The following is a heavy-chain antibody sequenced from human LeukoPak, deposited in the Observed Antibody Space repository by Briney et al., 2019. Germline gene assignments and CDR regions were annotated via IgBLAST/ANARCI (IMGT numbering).Heavy chain of an antibody. CDR2: ISGSGGST. V-gene: IGHV3-23*01. D-gene: IGHD6-19*01. CDR1: GFTFSSYG. J-gene: IGHJ3*02. CDR3: ARGRVGQWLVDAFDI. Sequence: SGGSLRLSCAASGFTFSSYGMSWVRQAPGKGLEWVSVISGSGGSTYYADSVKGRFTISRDNSKNTLYLQMNSLRAEDTAVYYCARGRVGQWLVDAFDIWGQGTMVTVSS.